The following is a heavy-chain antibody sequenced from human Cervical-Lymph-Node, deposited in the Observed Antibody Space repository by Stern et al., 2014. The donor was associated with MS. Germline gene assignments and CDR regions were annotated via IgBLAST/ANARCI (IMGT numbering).Heavy chain of an antibody. CDR1: GDSVRGSYH. CDR2: IYDTKNA. V-gene: IGHV4-61*01. D-gene: IGHD4-23*01. Sequence: QVQLQESRPGLMQPSDTLSLTCTVSGDSVRGSYHWISIRQIPAYGLEWIGYIYDTKNANSNPSLKSRVTISIDSSKNQFSLKLRSVTAADTAIYYCARGYGGGKSRYYGLDVWGQGTTVIVSS. J-gene: IGHJ6*02. CDR3: ARGYGGGKSRYYGLDV.